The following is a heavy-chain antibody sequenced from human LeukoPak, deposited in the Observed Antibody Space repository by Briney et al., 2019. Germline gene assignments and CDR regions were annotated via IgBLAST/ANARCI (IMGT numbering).Heavy chain of an antibody. V-gene: IGHV4-59*01. CDR2: MYYSGNT. Sequence: SETLSLTCTVSGVSMSSYYWSWIRQPPGKGLEWIGNMYYSGNTNYDPSLKSRVTISVDTSKNQFSLKLSSVTAADKAVYYSARDAPYSYGRGYFDCWGQGTLVTVSS. J-gene: IGHJ4*02. D-gene: IGHD5-18*01. CDR1: GVSMSSYY. CDR3: ARDAPYSYGRGYFDC.